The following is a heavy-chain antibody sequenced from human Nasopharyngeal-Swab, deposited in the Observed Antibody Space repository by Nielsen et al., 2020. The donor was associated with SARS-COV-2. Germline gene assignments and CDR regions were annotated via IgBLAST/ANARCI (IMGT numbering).Heavy chain of an antibody. CDR1: GGSISSYY. J-gene: IGHJ3*02. Sequence: SETLSLTCTVSGGSISSYYWSWIRQSPGKGLEWIGYLYNSGSIKYNPSLKSRVTISVDTSKNQFSLKLSSVTAADTAVYYCARHASSSWYVGSRRAFDIWGQGTMVTVSS. D-gene: IGHD6-13*01. V-gene: IGHV4-59*08. CDR2: LYNSGSI. CDR3: ARHASSSWYVGSRRAFDI.